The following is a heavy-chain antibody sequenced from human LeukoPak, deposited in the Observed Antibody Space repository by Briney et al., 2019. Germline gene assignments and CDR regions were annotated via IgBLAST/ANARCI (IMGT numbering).Heavy chain of an antibody. J-gene: IGHJ3*02. D-gene: IGHD3-10*01. Sequence: GESLRLSCAASGFTFSDYYMSWIRQAPGKGLEWVAYISSSSSSTNYADSVKGRFTISRDNAKNSLYLQMNSLRAEDTAVYYCARVPGKYAFDIWGQGTMVTVSA. CDR2: ISSSSSST. V-gene: IGHV3-11*05. CDR3: ARVPGKYAFDI. CDR1: GFTFSDYY.